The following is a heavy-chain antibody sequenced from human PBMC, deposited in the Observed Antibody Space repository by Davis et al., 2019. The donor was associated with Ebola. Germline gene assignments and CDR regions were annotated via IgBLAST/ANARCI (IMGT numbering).Heavy chain of an antibody. V-gene: IGHV1-2*06. CDR2: INPNSGGT. Sequence: ASVKVSCKASGYTFTGYYMHWVRQAPGQGLEWMGRINPNSGGTNYAQKFQGRVTITADKSTSTAYMELSSLRSEDTAVYYCARWTRGYSYGTPYYFDYWGQGTLVTVSS. J-gene: IGHJ4*02. D-gene: IGHD5-18*01. CDR3: ARWTRGYSYGTPYYFDY. CDR1: GYTFTGYY.